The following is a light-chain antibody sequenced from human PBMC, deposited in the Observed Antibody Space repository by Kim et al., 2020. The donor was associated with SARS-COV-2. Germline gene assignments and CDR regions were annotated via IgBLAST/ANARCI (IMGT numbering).Light chain of an antibody. CDR1: SLSSYY. Sequence: ALGQTVRITCQGDSLSSYYASWYQQKPGQAPVLVIYGKNNRPSGIPDRFSGSSSGNTASLTITGAQAEDEADYYCNSRDSSGKNWVFGGGTQLTVL. J-gene: IGLJ3*02. CDR2: GKN. CDR3: NSRDSSGKNWV. V-gene: IGLV3-19*01.